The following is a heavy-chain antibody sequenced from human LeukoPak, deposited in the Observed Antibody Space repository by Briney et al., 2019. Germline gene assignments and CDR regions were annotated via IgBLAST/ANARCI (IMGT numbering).Heavy chain of an antibody. Sequence: GGSLRLSCTASTFTFSDDYMAWIRQAPGKGLEWVSSISPGSSYKYSADSVKGRFTISRDDAENSVYLQMNSLSVEDTAVYYCAVPQWELLNWGQGTLVTVSS. CDR1: TFTFSDDY. J-gene: IGHJ4*02. D-gene: IGHD1-26*01. CDR2: ISPGSSYK. V-gene: IGHV3-11*03. CDR3: AVPQWELLN.